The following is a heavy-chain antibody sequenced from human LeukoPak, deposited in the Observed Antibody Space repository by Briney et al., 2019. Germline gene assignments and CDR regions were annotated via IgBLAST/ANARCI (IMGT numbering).Heavy chain of an antibody. CDR1: GGSNSSYY. J-gene: IGHJ4*02. V-gene: IGHV4-59*01. Sequence: SETLSLTCTVSGGSNSSYYWSWIRQPPGKGLEWIGYIYYSGSTNYNPSLKSRVTISVDTSKNQFSLKLSSVTAADTAVYYCARGTYSSSWSGDDYFDYWGQGTLVTVSS. D-gene: IGHD6-13*01. CDR3: ARGTYSSSWSGDDYFDY. CDR2: IYYSGST.